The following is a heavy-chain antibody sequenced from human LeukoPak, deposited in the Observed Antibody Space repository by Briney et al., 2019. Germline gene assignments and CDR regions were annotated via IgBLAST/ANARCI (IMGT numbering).Heavy chain of an antibody. CDR2: ISGSGGST. CDR3: AKNRGDITSARVGCDY. J-gene: IGHJ4*02. V-gene: IGHV3-23*01. D-gene: IGHD2-15*01. Sequence: QPGGSLRLSCAASGFTFSSYAMSWVRQAPGKGLEWVSVISGSGGSTYYADSVKGRFTISRDNPKNTLYLQMNTLRAEDTALYYCAKNRGDITSARVGCDYWGQGALVTVSS. CDR1: GFTFSSYA.